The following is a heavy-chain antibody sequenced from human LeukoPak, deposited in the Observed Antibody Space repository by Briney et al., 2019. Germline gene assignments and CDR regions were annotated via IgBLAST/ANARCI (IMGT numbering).Heavy chain of an antibody. Sequence: ASVKVSCKASGYTFTSYYMHWVRQAPGQGLEWMGIINPSGGSTNYAQKLQGRVTMTTDTSTSTAYMELRSLRSDDTAVYYCARIPTVVPALNLYFDYWGQGTLVTVSS. V-gene: IGHV1-46*01. CDR2: INPSGGST. CDR3: ARIPTVVPALNLYFDY. CDR1: GYTFTSYY. D-gene: IGHD2-2*01. J-gene: IGHJ4*02.